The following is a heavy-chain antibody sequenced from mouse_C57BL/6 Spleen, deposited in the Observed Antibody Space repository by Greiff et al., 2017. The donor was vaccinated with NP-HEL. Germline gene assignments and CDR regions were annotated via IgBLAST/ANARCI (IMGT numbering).Heavy chain of an antibody. V-gene: IGHV1-59*01. CDR2: IDPSDSYT. CDR3: ARRSNYDYYAMDY. J-gene: IGHJ4*01. CDR1: GYTFTSYW. D-gene: IGHD2-5*01. Sequence: QVQLQQSGAELVRPGTSVKLSCKASGYTFTSYWMHWVKQRPGQGLEWIGVIDPSDSYTNYNQKFKGKATLTVDTSSSTAYMQLSSLTSEDSAVYYCARRSNYDYYAMDYWGQGTSVTVSS.